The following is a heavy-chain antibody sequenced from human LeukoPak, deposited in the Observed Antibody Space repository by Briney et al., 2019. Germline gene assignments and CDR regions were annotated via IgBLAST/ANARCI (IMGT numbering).Heavy chain of an antibody. CDR1: GYTFTSYF. Sequence: ASVKVSCEASGYTFTSYFMHWVRQAPGQGPEWMGLINPSGGSTSYARKFQGRVTMTRDMSTNTVYMDLSSLRSDDTAVYYCARDPYSGWQLDEFHYYGMDVWGQGTTVIVSS. D-gene: IGHD6-6*01. J-gene: IGHJ6*02. CDR3: ARDPYSGWQLDEFHYYGMDV. V-gene: IGHV1-46*01. CDR2: INPSGGST.